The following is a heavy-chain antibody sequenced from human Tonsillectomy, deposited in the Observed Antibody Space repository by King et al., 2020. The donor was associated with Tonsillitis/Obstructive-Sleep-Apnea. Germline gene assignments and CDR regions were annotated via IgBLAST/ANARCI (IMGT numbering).Heavy chain of an antibody. CDR3: ARDGRRGYYMDV. CDR2: ISYDGSNK. D-gene: IGHD1-14*01. Sequence: QLVQSGGGVVQPGRSLRLSCAASGFTFSSYAIHWVRQAPGKGLDWVAVISYDGSNKYYADSVKGRFTISRDNSKNTLYLQMNSLRAEDTAVYYCARDGRRGYYMDVWGKGTTVTVSS. J-gene: IGHJ6*03. CDR1: GFTFSSYA. V-gene: IGHV3-30*01.